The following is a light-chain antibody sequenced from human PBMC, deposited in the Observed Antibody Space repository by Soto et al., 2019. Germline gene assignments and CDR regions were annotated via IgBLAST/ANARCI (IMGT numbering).Light chain of an antibody. CDR1: QSISSY. CDR3: QQSYSTPFT. CDR2: DAS. Sequence: DIQMTQSPSSLSASVGDRVTITCRASQSISSYLNWYQQKPGKAPKLLIYDASSLQTGVPSRFSGSGSGTDFTRTISSLEPEDFATYYCQQSYSTPFTFGPGNKV. V-gene: IGKV1-39*01. J-gene: IGKJ3*01.